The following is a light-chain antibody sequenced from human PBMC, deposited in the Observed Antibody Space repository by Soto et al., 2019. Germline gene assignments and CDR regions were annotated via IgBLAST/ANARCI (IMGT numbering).Light chain of an antibody. J-gene: IGKJ5*01. CDR1: QSLRSS. CDR2: DAS. CDR3: QQRSNWPPIT. V-gene: IGKV3-11*01. Sequence: ETMMTQSPDTLSVSLGERATLSCRASQSLRSSLAWYQQKPGQAPRLLIYDASTRATGIPARFSGSGSGTDFTLTISSLEPEDFAVYYCQQRSNWPPITFGQGTRLE.